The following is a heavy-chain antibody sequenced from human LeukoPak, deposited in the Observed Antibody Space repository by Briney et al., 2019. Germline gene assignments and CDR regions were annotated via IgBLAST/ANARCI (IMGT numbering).Heavy chain of an antibody. V-gene: IGHV1-18*01. J-gene: IGHJ6*03. CDR3: ARGPNYCSGGSCSNYYYYYMDV. D-gene: IGHD2-15*01. Sequence: ASVKVSCKASGYTFTSYGISWVRQVPGQGLEWMGWISAYNGNTNYAQKLQGRVTMTTDTSTSTAYMELRSLRSEDTAVYYCARGPNYCSGGSCSNYYYYYMDVWGKGTTVTVSS. CDR1: GYTFTSYG. CDR2: ISAYNGNT.